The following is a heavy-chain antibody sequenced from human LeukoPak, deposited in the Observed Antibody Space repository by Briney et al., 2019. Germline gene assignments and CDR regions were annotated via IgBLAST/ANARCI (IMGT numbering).Heavy chain of an antibody. CDR3: ASVTTNGVGHYEYKY. CDR1: GFTFSSYV. Sequence: GGSLRLSCAAPGFTFSSYVMHCVRQAPGKGLEYVSGISGNGGSTYYANSVKGRFTISRDNSKNTLYLQMGSLRAEDMAVYYCASVTTNGVGHYEYKYWGQGTLVTVSS. D-gene: IGHD2-8*01. CDR2: ISGNGGST. J-gene: IGHJ1*01. V-gene: IGHV3-64*01.